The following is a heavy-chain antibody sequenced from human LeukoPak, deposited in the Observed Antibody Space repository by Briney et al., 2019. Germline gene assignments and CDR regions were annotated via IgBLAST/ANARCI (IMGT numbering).Heavy chain of an antibody. V-gene: IGHV3-21*01. D-gene: IGHD3-10*01. CDR3: ARGMGGSGSYYNGNLDN. CDR1: GFTFSSYS. J-gene: IGHJ4*02. Sequence: PGGSLRLSCAASGFTFSSYSMNWVRQAPGKGLEWVSSISSSSSYIYYADSVKGRFTISRDNAKNSLYLQMNSLRAEDTAVYYCARGMGGSGSYYNGNLDNWGQGTLVTVSS. CDR2: ISSSSSYI.